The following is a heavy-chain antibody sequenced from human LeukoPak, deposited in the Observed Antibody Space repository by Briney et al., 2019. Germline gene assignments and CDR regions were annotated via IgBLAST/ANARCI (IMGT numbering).Heavy chain of an antibody. D-gene: IGHD3-9*01. CDR3: ARTYYDILTGYNPYFDY. Sequence: PGGSLRLSCAASGFTFGSYEMNWVRQAPGKGLEWVSYISSSGSTIYYADSVKGRFTISRDNAKNFLYLQMNSLRAEDTAVYYCARTYYDILTGYNPYFDYWGQGILVTVSS. CDR1: GFTFGSYE. CDR2: ISSSGSTI. V-gene: IGHV3-48*03. J-gene: IGHJ4*02.